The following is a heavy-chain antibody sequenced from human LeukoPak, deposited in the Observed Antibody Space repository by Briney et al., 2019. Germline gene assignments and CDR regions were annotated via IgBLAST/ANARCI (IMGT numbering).Heavy chain of an antibody. CDR2: TSSSTSHT. V-gene: IGHV3-11*06. CDR1: GFTFSDYY. Sequence: GGSLRLSCAASGFTFSDYYMSWIRQAPGKGLEWISYTSSSTSHTNYADSVKGRFTISRDNAKNSLYLQMNSLRAEDTAVYYCARVAVNAFDIWGQGTMVTVSS. CDR3: ARVAVNAFDI. D-gene: IGHD6-19*01. J-gene: IGHJ3*02.